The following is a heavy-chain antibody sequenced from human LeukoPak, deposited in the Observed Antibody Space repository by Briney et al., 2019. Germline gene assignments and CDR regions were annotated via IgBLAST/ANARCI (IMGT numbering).Heavy chain of an antibody. J-gene: IGHJ5*02. CDR3: AKGGSRRDWFDP. D-gene: IGHD1-26*01. CDR1: GFTFAGNA. V-gene: IGHV3-23*01. CDR2: ISAGDGSS. Sequence: GGSLRLSCTTSGFTFAGNAMSWVRQAPGKGLEWVSGISAGDGSSHYADSVRGRFTISVDNSKKTLYLQMNSLRAEDTAVYYCAKGGSRRDWFDPWGQGTLVTVSS.